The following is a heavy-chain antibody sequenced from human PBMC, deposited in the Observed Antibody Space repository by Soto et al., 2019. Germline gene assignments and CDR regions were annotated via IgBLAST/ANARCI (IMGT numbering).Heavy chain of an antibody. J-gene: IGHJ4*02. CDR2: ISTYSGDT. Sequence: ASVKVSCKASGYTFTYYGISWVQQAPGQGLEWLGWISTYSGDTNSAPRLQGRLTMSTDTSTSTAYMELRSLTSDDTAVYYCARDERDSCSGGDCFYFDYWGQGTLVTVSS. V-gene: IGHV1-18*04. CDR1: GYTFTYYG. CDR3: ARDERDSCSGGDCFYFDY. D-gene: IGHD2-21*02.